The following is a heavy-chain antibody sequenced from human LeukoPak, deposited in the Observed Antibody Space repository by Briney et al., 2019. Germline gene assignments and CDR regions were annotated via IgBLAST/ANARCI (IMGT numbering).Heavy chain of an antibody. V-gene: IGHV1-2*02. CDR3: ARDWGCSSTSCSVEGIYYYYMDV. CDR1: GYTFTGYY. J-gene: IGHJ6*03. CDR2: INPNSGGT. Sequence: ASVKVSCKASGYTFTGYYMHWVRQAPGQGLEWMGWINPNSGGTNYAQKLQGRVTMTTDTSTSTAYMELRSLRSDDTAVYYCARDWGCSSTSCSVEGIYYYYMDVWSKGTTVTVSS. D-gene: IGHD2-2*01.